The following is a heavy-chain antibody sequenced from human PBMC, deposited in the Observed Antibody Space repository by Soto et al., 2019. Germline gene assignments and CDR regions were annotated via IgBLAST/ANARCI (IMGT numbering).Heavy chain of an antibody. Sequence: GALRGSCTASIFTCSSYGMHWVRQAPGKGLEWVAVISHDESNKYYADSVKGRFTISRDNSKNTLYLQMNSLRAEDTAVYYCAKDDNYDYVWGTYRSLYFDYWGRGTLVTVSS. CDR1: IFTCSSYG. J-gene: IGHJ4*02. V-gene: IGHV3-30*18. CDR3: AKDDNYDYVWGTYRSLYFDY. CDR2: ISHDESNK. D-gene: IGHD3-16*02.